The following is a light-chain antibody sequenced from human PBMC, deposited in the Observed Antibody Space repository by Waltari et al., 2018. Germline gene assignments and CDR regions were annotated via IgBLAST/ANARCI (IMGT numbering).Light chain of an antibody. J-gene: IGKJ4*01. V-gene: IGKV3-15*01. CDR2: GAS. CDR3: QQYNNWPLT. CDR1: QSVAIN. Sequence: EVVLTQSPASLSVSPGERATLSCRATQSVAINLAWYQQKPGQAPRLLVYGASTRATDSPARFSGSGSATEFTLTISSLQSEDFAVYYCQQYNNWPLTFGGGTKVEIK.